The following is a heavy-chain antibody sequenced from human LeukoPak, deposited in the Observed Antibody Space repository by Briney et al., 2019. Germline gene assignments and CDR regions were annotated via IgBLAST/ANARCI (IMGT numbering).Heavy chain of an antibody. CDR3: AKAPPYGSGSYYNYYFDY. V-gene: IGHV1-8*01. D-gene: IGHD3-10*01. J-gene: IGHJ4*02. CDR2: MNPNSGNT. Sequence: ASVKVSCKASGYTFTSYDINWVRQATGQGLEWMGWMNPNSGNTGYAQKFQGRVTMTRNTSISTAYVELSSLRSEDTAVYYCAKAPPYGSGSYYNYYFDYWGQGTLVTVSS. CDR1: GYTFTSYD.